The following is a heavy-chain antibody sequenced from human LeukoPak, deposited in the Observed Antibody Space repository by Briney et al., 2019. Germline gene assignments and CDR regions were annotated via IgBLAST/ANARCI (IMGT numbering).Heavy chain of an antibody. V-gene: IGHV4-30-2*01. CDR3: ARLQYCSGTSCYWFDP. Sequence: SETLSLTCDVSGGSISSGLYSWSWIRQPLGKGLGWIGYIYHTGSTYYNPSLKSRVTISVDTSKNQFSLRLSSVTAADTAVYYCARLQYCSGTSCYWFDPWGQGTLVTVSS. D-gene: IGHD2-2*01. J-gene: IGHJ5*02. CDR1: GGSISSGLYS. CDR2: IYHTGST.